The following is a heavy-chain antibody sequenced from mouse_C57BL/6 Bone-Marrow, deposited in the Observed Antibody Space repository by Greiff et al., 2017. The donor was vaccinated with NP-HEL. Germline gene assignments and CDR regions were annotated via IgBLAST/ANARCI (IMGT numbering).Heavy chain of an antibody. V-gene: IGHV1-19*01. Sequence: VQLQQSGPVLVKPGASVKMSCKASGYTFTDYYMNWVKQSHGKSLEWIGVINPYNGGTSYNQKFKGKATLTVDKSSSTAYMELNSLTSEDSADYYCARLGRACFAYWGQGTLVTVSA. CDR3: ARLGRACFAY. J-gene: IGHJ3*01. CDR1: GYTFTDYY. D-gene: IGHD4-1*01. CDR2: INPYNGGT.